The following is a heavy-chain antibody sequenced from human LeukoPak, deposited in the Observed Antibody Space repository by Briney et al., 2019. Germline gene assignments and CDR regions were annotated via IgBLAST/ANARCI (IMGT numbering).Heavy chain of an antibody. J-gene: IGHJ5*02. CDR3: AKGIEHFDP. CDR2: LSRGGAKT. V-gene: IGHV3-23*01. D-gene: IGHD3-3*02. Sequence: PGGSLRLSCAASGFTFSSYAMSWVRQAPGKGLEWVSGLSRGGAKTFYAPSVKGRFTISRDDSNSTVFLHMKRLRVEDTAMYYCAKGIEHFDPWGQGTLVIVSS. CDR1: GFTFSSYA.